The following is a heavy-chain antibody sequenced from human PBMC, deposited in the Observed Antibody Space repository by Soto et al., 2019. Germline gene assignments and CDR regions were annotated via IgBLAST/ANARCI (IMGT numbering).Heavy chain of an antibody. CDR2: ISYDGSNK. Sequence: GGSLRLSCAASGFTFSSYAMHWVRQAPGKGLEWVAVISYDGSNKYYADSVKGRFTISRDNSKNTLYLQMNSLRAEDTAVYYCERDARGSGNYYYMDVWGKGTTVTVSS. D-gene: IGHD2-15*01. CDR3: ERDARGSGNYYYMDV. CDR1: GFTFSSYA. V-gene: IGHV3-30*04. J-gene: IGHJ6*03.